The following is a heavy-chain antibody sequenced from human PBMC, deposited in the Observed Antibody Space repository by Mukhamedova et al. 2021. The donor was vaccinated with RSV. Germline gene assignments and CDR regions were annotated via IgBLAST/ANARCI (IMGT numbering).Heavy chain of an antibody. J-gene: IGHJ3*02. D-gene: IGHD2-15*01. V-gene: IGHV1-69*02. Sequence: AEYMGGRVTITADKSTSTAYMELSSLRSEDTAVYYCASIVVAPANAFDIWGQGTMVTVSS. CDR3: ASIVVAPANAFDI.